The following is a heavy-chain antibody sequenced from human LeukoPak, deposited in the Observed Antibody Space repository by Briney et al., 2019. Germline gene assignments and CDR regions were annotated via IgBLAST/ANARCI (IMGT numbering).Heavy chain of an antibody. V-gene: IGHV1-46*01. J-gene: IGHJ4*02. CDR1: GYTFTSYY. CDR2: INPSGGST. Sequence: ASVKVSCKASGYTFTSYYMHWVRQAPGQGLEWMGIINPSGGSTSYAQKFQGRVTMARDTSTSTVYMELSSLRSEDTAVYYCARDLGDYYDSSGIQKNFDYWGQGTLVTVSS. CDR3: ARDLGDYYDSSGIQKNFDY. D-gene: IGHD3-22*01.